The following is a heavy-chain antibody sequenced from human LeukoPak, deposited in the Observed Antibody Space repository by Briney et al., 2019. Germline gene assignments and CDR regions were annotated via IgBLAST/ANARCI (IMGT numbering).Heavy chain of an antibody. CDR2: IIPIFGLA. CDR3: ARHSNYYDGGGYYYDY. J-gene: IGHJ4*02. V-gene: IGHV1-69*04. CDR1: GGTFSSYA. D-gene: IGHD3-22*01. Sequence: SVKVSCKASGGTFSSYAISWVRQAPGQGLEWMGRIIPIFGLANYAQKFQGRVTITADKSTSTAYMELSSLRSEDTAVYYCARHSNYYDGGGYYYDYWGQGTLVTVSS.